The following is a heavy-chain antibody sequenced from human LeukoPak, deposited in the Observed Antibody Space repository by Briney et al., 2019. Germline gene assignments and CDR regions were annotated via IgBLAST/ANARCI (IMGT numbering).Heavy chain of an antibody. J-gene: IGHJ3*02. CDR1: GFTFSSYA. D-gene: IGHD1-26*01. CDR2: ISGSGGST. Sequence: GSLRLSCAASGFTFSSYAMSWVRQAPGKGLEWVSAISGSGGSTYYADSVKGRFTISRDNAKNSLYLQMNSLRAEDTAVYYCARMSGNYPSGAFDIWGPGTVVTVSS. CDR3: ARMSGNYPSGAFDI. V-gene: IGHV3-23*01.